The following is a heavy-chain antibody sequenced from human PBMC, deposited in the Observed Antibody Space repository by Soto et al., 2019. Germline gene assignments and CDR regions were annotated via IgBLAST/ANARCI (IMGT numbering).Heavy chain of an antibody. Sequence: EVQLLESGGGLVQPGGSLRLSCAASGFTFNNYAMTWVRQAPGKGLEWVSAISGGGDTTSYADSVKGRFTVSRDGSKNTLYLLMISLRAEDTALYYCAKRRVGSGSLPPRVDFWGQGTLFTVSS. J-gene: IGHJ4*02. V-gene: IGHV3-23*01. CDR2: ISGGGDTT. D-gene: IGHD3-10*01. CDR1: GFTFNNYA. CDR3: AKRRVGSGSLPPRVDF.